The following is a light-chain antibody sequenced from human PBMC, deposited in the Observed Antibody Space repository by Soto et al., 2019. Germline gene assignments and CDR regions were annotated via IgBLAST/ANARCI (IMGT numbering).Light chain of an antibody. V-gene: IGKV3D-11*01. CDR3: QQYHSWPA. CDR1: QYINTR. CDR2: DAS. Sequence: EIVLTQSPATLSSFPGDRVTLSCRASQYINTRLAWYQHRPGQAPRLLIYDASNRATGIPARFSGSGPGTDFTLTISSLEPEDSAVYYCQQYHSWPAFGQGTKVDIK. J-gene: IGKJ1*01.